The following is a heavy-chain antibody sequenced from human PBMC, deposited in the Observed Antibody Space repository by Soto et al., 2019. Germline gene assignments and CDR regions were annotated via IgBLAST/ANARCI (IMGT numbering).Heavy chain of an antibody. Sequence: QLQLQESGSGLVKLSETLSLTCAVSGGSISSGGYSWSWIRQPPGKGLEWIGYIYHSGSTYYNPSLKSRVTISVDRSKNQFSLKLSSVTAADTAVYYCARGMTTVTTIDYWGQGTLVTVSS. J-gene: IGHJ4*02. CDR2: IYHSGST. V-gene: IGHV4-30-2*01. CDR1: GGSISSGGYS. D-gene: IGHD4-4*01. CDR3: ARGMTTVTTIDY.